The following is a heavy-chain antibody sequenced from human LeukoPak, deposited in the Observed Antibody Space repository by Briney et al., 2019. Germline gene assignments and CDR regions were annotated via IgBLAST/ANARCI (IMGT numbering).Heavy chain of an antibody. J-gene: IGHJ4*02. V-gene: IGHV3-30*18. CDR2: ISYDGSNK. CDR3: AKGDFDY. CDR1: GGTFSSYG. Sequence: SCKASGGTFSSYGMHWVRQAPGKGLEWVAVISYDGSNKYYADSVKGRFTISRDNSKNTLYLQMNSLRAEDTAVYYCAKGDFDYWGQGTLVTVSS.